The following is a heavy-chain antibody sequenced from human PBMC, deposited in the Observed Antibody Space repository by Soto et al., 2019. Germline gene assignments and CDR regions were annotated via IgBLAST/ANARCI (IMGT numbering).Heavy chain of an antibody. Sequence: ASVKVSCKASGGTFSSYAISWVRQAPGQGLEWMGGIIPIFGTANYAQKFQGRVTITADESTSTAYMELSSLRSEDTAVYYCARDHYYDSSGYWEPWGQGPLVTVSS. V-gene: IGHV1-69*13. D-gene: IGHD3-22*01. CDR3: ARDHYYDSSGYWEP. CDR2: IIPIFGTA. J-gene: IGHJ5*02. CDR1: GGTFSSYA.